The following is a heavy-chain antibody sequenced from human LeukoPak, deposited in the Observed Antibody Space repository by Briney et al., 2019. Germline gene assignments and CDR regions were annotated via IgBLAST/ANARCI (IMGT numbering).Heavy chain of an antibody. Sequence: PGGSLRLSCAASGFTFSSNYMSWVRQAPGKGLEWVSVIYSGGSTYYADSAKGRFTISRDNSKNTLYLQMNSLRAEDTAVYYCARDRRGYDSSGYHQYGMDVWGQGTTVTVSS. CDR1: GFTFSSNY. J-gene: IGHJ6*02. CDR2: IYSGGST. CDR3: ARDRRGYDSSGYHQYGMDV. D-gene: IGHD3-22*01. V-gene: IGHV3-53*05.